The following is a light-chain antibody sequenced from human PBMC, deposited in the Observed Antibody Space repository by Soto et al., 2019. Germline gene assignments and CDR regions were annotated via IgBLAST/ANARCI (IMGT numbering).Light chain of an antibody. CDR1: SSNIGAGYD. Sequence: QSVLTQTPSVSGAPGQRVAISCTGSSSNIGAGYDVHWYQQLPGTAPKLLIYGNTNRPSGVPDRFSGSKSGTSASLAITELQAEDEADYYCQSYDSSLIGSVFGGGTQLTVL. V-gene: IGLV1-40*01. CDR3: QSYDSSLIGSV. J-gene: IGLJ2*01. CDR2: GNT.